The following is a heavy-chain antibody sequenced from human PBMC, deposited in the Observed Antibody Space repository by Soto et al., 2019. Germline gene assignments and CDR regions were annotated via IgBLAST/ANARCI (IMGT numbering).Heavy chain of an antibody. V-gene: IGHV3-23*01. Sequence: PGGSLRLSCAASGFTFSSYVMSWVRQAPGKGLEWVSGISGSDGSTYYADSVKGRFTISRDNSKNTLHLQMNSLRAEDTAVYYCAKVRNSRGFWIDFDYWGQGTLVTVSS. D-gene: IGHD3-22*01. J-gene: IGHJ4*02. CDR2: ISGSDGST. CDR3: AKVRNSRGFWIDFDY. CDR1: GFTFSSYV.